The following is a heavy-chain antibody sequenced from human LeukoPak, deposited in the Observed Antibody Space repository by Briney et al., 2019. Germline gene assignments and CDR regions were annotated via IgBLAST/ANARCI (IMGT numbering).Heavy chain of an antibody. Sequence: ASVKVSCRASGYTFTGYYMHWLRQAPGQGLEWMGWINPNSGGTNYAQKFQGWVTMTRDTSISTAYMELSRLRSDDTAVYYCARDGVFGVVTANYYYYYGMDVWGQGTTVTVSS. V-gene: IGHV1-2*04. D-gene: IGHD3-3*01. CDR2: INPNSGGT. CDR1: GYTFTGYY. CDR3: ARDGVFGVVTANYYYYYGMDV. J-gene: IGHJ6*02.